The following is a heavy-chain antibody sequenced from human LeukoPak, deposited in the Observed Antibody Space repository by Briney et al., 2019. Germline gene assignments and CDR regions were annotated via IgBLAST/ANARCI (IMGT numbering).Heavy chain of an antibody. CDR1: GFTFSSYW. CDR3: ARLKTGYSNGWYVNYFDY. V-gene: IGHV3-7*01. D-gene: IGHD6-19*01. CDR2: IKQDGSEK. Sequence: GGSLRLSCAASGFTFSSYWMNWVRQAPGKGLEWVANIKQDGSEKYYVDSVKGRFTISRDNAKNSLDVQMNSLRAEDTAVYYCARLKTGYSNGWYVNYFDYWGQGTLVTVSS. J-gene: IGHJ4*02.